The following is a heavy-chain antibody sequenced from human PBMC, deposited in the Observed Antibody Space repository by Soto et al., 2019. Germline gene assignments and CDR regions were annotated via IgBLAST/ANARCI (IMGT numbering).Heavy chain of an antibody. J-gene: IGHJ2*01. Sequence: EVQLVESGGGLVKPGGSLRLSCAASGFTFSSYSMNWVRQAPGKGLEWVSSISSSSSYIYYADSVKGRFTISRDNAKNSLYLQMNSLRAEDTAVYYCARGYCSGGSCYPFDLWGRSTLVTVSS. CDR3: ARGYCSGGSCYPFDL. CDR1: GFTFSSYS. V-gene: IGHV3-21*01. CDR2: ISSSSSYI. D-gene: IGHD2-15*01.